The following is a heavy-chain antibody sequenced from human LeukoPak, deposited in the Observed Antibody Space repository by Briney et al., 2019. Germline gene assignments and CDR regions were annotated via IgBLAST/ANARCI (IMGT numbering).Heavy chain of an antibody. V-gene: IGHV3-23*01. CDR2: ISSSGGST. CDR1: GFTFSNYG. Sequence: GGSLRLSCAASGFTFSNYGMSWVRQAPGKGLEWVSGISSSGGSTYYADSVKGRFTISRDNSKNTLYLQMNSLRAEDTAVYYCAKDKQQLANFDYWGQGTLVTVSS. CDR3: AKDKQQLANFDY. J-gene: IGHJ4*02. D-gene: IGHD6-13*01.